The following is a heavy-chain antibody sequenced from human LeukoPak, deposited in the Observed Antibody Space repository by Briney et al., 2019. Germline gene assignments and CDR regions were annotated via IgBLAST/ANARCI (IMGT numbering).Heavy chain of an antibody. CDR3: ARGGGLDV. V-gene: IGHV3-7*03. Sequence: GGPLSLSCAASGFTFSSYGLNWAGQAPGKGLEWVASINHNGNVNYYVDSVKGRFTISRDNAKNSLYLQMSNLRAEDTAVYFCARGGGLDVWGQGATVTVSS. CDR1: GFTFSSYG. J-gene: IGHJ6*02. D-gene: IGHD3-16*01. CDR2: INHNGNVN.